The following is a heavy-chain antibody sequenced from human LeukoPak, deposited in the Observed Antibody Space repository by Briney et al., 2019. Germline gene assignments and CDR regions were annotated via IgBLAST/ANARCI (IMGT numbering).Heavy chain of an antibody. Sequence: SQTLSLTCTVSGGSISSGNYYWSWIRQPAGKGLEFIGRIYTGGSTTYNPSLKSRVSISLDTSNNQFSLKLSSVTAADTAVYYCARDPSNTSGWKTWFDTWGRGTPVTVSS. D-gene: IGHD6-19*01. J-gene: IGHJ5*02. CDR3: ARDPSNTSGWKTWFDT. V-gene: IGHV4-61*02. CDR1: GGSISSGNYY. CDR2: IYTGGST.